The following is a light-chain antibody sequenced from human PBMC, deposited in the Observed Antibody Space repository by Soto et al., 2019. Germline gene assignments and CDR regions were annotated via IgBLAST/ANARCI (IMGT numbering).Light chain of an antibody. J-gene: IGKJ3*01. CDR1: QSVRNS. CDR3: QQRSNWPPEVT. Sequence: EIVLTQSPDTLSLSPGERATLSCRASQSVRNSLAWYQQKPGQAPRLLIYDASNRATGIPARFSGSGSGTDFTLTISSLEPEDFAVYYCQQRSNWPPEVTFGPGTKVDIK. CDR2: DAS. V-gene: IGKV3-11*01.